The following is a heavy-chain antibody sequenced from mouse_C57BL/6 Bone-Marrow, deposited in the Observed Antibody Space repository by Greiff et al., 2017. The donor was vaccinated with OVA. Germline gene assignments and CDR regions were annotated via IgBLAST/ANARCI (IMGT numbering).Heavy chain of an antibody. Sequence: QVQLQQPGAELVMPGASVKLSCKASGYTFTSYWMHWVKPRPGQGLEWIGEIDPSDSYTNYNQKFKGKSTLTVDKSSSTAYMQLSSLTSEDSAVYYCLIYYDYETYYAMDYWGQGTSVTVSS. CDR1: GYTFTSYW. CDR3: LIYYDYETYYAMDY. D-gene: IGHD2-4*01. CDR2: IDPSDSYT. J-gene: IGHJ4*01. V-gene: IGHV1-69*01.